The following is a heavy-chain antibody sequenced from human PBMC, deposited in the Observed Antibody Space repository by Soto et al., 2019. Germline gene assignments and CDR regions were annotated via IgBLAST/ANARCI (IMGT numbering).Heavy chain of an antibody. J-gene: IGHJ3*01. Sequence: PGGSLRLSCAGSGFTFSSYAMSWVRQAPGKGLEWVSGISGGGGGTYYADSVKGRFTISRDNSKNTLYLQMSSLRADDTAVYYCAKWYYSNYPSDDAFDVWGQGTMVTVSS. D-gene: IGHD2-21*01. CDR2: ISGGGGGT. V-gene: IGHV3-23*01. CDR1: GFTFSSYA. CDR3: AKWYYSNYPSDDAFDV.